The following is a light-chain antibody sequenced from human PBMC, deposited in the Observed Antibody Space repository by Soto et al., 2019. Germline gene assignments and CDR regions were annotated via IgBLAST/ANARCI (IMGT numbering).Light chain of an antibody. CDR2: TAG. CDR3: SAWDNSLNGYV. J-gene: IGLJ1*01. Sequence: QSVLTQTLSVSASPGHRVTISCSGGSSNIGSNTVAWYQHLPGTAPPRLIFTAGQRPSGVPGRFSGSKSGTSASLAISGLQSEDEGDYYCSAWDNSLNGYVFGPGTKVTVL. CDR1: SSNIGSNT. V-gene: IGLV1-44*01.